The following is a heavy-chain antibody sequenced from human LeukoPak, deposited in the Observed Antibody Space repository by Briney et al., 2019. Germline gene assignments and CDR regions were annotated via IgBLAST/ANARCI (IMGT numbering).Heavy chain of an antibody. V-gene: IGHV4-61*05. CDR3: ARRYYDYVWGSYRQNWFDP. CDR2: IYYSGST. J-gene: IGHJ5*02. Sequence: SETLSLTCTVSGGSISSSSYYWGWIRQPPGKGLEWIGYIYYSGSTNYNPSLKSRVTISVDTSKNQFSLKLSSVTAADTAVYYCARRYYDYVWGSYRQNWFDPWGQGTLVTVSS. CDR1: GGSISSSSYY. D-gene: IGHD3-16*02.